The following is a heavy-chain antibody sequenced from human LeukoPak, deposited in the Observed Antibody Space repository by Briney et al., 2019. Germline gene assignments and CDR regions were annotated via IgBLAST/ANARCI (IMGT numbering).Heavy chain of an antibody. J-gene: IGHJ4*02. CDR3: ARAFDD. Sequence: GGSLRLSCAASGFTFSSFQMNWVRQAPGKGLEWVSYISGSGSTIYYADSVKGRFTISRDNAKNALYLQMNGLTAGDTAVYYCARAFDDWGREAWSPSAQ. CDR2: ISGSGSTI. V-gene: IGHV3-48*03. CDR1: GFTFSSFQ.